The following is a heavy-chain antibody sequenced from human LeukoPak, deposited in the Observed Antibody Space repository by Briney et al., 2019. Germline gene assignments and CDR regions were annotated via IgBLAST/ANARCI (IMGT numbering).Heavy chain of an antibody. D-gene: IGHD6-19*01. Sequence: SVKLSCKASGGTFSSYATSWVRQAPGQGLDSMGRIIPIFGIANYAQKFQGRVTITADKSTSTAYMELSSLRSEDMAVYYCARSLAVAGTESAFDIWGQGTMVTVSS. CDR1: GGTFSSYA. CDR2: IIPIFGIA. V-gene: IGHV1-69*04. CDR3: ARSLAVAGTESAFDI. J-gene: IGHJ3*02.